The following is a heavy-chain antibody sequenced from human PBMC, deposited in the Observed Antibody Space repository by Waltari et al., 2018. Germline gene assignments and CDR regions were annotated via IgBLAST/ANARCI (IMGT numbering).Heavy chain of an antibody. J-gene: IGHJ4*02. Sequence: EVQLLESGGGLVQPGGSLRLSCVASGFTFGNFAMTWFRQIPGKGLNGLATTGGDGENTFYSVSVKGRFTISRDNSKNTVYLQMNSLTAEDTAIYYCTKGRAMTGNYYFDYWGQGALVTVSS. V-gene: IGHV3-23*01. CDR1: GFTFGNFA. D-gene: IGHD3-9*01. CDR3: TKGRAMTGNYYFDY. CDR2: TGGDGENT.